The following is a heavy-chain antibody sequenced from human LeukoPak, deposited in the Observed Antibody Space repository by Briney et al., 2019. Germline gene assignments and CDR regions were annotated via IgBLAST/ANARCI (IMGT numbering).Heavy chain of an antibody. J-gene: IGHJ4*02. D-gene: IGHD2-15*01. V-gene: IGHV3-23*01. Sequence: GGSLGLSCAASGFTFSSHGMSWVRQAPGKGLEWVSAISGSGGSTYYADSVKGRFTISRDNSKNTLYLQMNSLRVEDTAVYYCARLLMVVPGKPFDYWGQGTLVTVSS. CDR1: GFTFSSHG. CDR3: ARLLMVVPGKPFDY. CDR2: ISGSGGST.